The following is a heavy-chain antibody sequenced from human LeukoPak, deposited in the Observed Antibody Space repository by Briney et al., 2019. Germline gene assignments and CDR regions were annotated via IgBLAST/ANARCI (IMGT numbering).Heavy chain of an antibody. CDR3: AKDSGMTSVTFPVY. D-gene: IGHD4-17*01. V-gene: IGHV3-30*04. CDR2: ISYDGSNK. J-gene: IGHJ4*02. Sequence: PGGSLRLSCAASGFTFSSYAMHWVRQAPGKGLEWVAVISYDGSNKYYADSVKGRFTISRDNSKNTLYLQMNSLRADDTALYYCAKDSGMTSVTFPVYWGQGTLVTVSS. CDR1: GFTFSSYA.